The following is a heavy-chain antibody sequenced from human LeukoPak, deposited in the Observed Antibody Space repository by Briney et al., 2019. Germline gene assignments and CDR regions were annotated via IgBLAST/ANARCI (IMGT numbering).Heavy chain of an antibody. CDR2: IYYSGST. J-gene: IGHJ4*02. CDR3: ARAPTFDY. CDR1: GGSISSYY. Sequence: PSETLYLTCTVSGGSISSYYWSWIRQPPGKGLEWIGYIYYSGSTNYNPSLKSRVTISVDTSKNQFSLKLSSVTAADTAVYYCARAPTFDYWGQGTLVTVSS. V-gene: IGHV4-59*01.